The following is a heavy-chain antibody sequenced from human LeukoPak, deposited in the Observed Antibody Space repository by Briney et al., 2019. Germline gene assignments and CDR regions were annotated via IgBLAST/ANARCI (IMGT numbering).Heavy chain of an antibody. CDR1: GYTFTGYY. V-gene: IGHV1-2*02. Sequence: ASVKVSCKASGYTFTGYYIHWVRQAPGQGLEWMGWINPNSGGTNYAQNFQGRVTLTRNTSISTAYMELSSLRSEDTAVYYCARSETGYKDILTGYYGEHNWFDPWGQGTLVTVSS. CDR3: ARSETGYKDILTGYYGEHNWFDP. D-gene: IGHD3-9*01. CDR2: INPNSGGT. J-gene: IGHJ5*02.